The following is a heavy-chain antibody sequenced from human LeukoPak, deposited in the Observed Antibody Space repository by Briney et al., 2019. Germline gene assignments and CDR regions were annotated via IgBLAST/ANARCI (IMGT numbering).Heavy chain of an antibody. CDR3: ARAPVTPTFDY. CDR2: IYYSGST. V-gene: IGHV4-59*01. D-gene: IGHD4-17*01. J-gene: IGHJ4*02. CDR1: GGSISSYY. Sequence: PSETLSLTCIVSGGSISSYYWSWIRQPPGKGLEWIGYIYYSGSTNYNPSLKSRVTISVDTSKNQFSLKLSSVTAADTAVYYCARAPVTPTFDYWGQGTLVTVSS.